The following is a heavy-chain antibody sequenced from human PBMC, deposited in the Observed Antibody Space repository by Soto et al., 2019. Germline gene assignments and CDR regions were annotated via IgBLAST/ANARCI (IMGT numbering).Heavy chain of an antibody. V-gene: IGHV4-4*02. J-gene: IGHJ5*02. CDR3: ARDPGSSSRGGWFDP. Sequence: SETLSLTCAVSGGSIGSGNWWSWVRQPPGKGLEWIGEIYHSGSSYYNPSLKSRIIISVDKSKNQFYLKLSSVTAADTAVYYCARDPGSSSRGGWFDPWGQGTLVTVSS. CDR1: GGSIGSGNW. CDR2: IYHSGSS. D-gene: IGHD6-6*01.